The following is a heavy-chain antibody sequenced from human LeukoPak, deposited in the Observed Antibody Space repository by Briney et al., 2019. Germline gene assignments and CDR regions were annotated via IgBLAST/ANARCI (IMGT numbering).Heavy chain of an antibody. D-gene: IGHD4-17*01. J-gene: IGHJ4*02. Sequence: SETLSLTCTVSGDSISGYYWNWMRQPPGKGLEWIGHVFYTGTTKYHPSLKSRIAISVDTSSNQFSLKLRSVTTADTAVYYCARGSTVTTTSDHLDFWGQGVLVTVPS. CDR2: VFYTGTT. CDR1: GDSISGYY. CDR3: ARGSTVTTTSDHLDF. V-gene: IGHV4-59*01.